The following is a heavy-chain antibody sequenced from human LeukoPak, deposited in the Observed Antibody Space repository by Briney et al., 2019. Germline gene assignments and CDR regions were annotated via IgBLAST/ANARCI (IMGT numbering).Heavy chain of an antibody. CDR1: GYIFTSYG. CDR3: ARDPKRMVRGTYYGMDV. J-gene: IGHJ6*02. V-gene: IGHV1-18*01. CDR2: ISAYNGNT. Sequence: GESLKISCKGSGYIFTSYGISWVRQAPGQGLEGMGWISAYNGNTNYAQKLQGRITMTTDTSTSTAYMELRSLRSDDTAVEYCARDPKRMVRGTYYGMDVWGQGTTVTVSS. D-gene: IGHD3-10*01.